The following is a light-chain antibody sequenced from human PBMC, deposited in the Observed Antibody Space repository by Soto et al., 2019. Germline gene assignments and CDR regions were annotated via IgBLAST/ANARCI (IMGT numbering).Light chain of an antibody. CDR1: QSVSSY. Sequence: EIVLTQSPATLYLSPGERATLSCRASQSVSSYLAWYQQKPGQAPRLLIYDASNRATGIPARFSGSGSGTDFNLTISRLEPEDFAVYYCQQRSNWPHFVGPGPKVDIK. J-gene: IGKJ3*01. V-gene: IGKV3-11*01. CDR3: QQRSNWPHF. CDR2: DAS.